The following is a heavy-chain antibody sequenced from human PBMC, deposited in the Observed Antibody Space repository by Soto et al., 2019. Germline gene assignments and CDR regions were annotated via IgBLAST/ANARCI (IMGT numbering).Heavy chain of an antibody. J-gene: IGHJ3*02. CDR1: GFTFSDYG. Sequence: QVQLVESGGGVVQPGRSLRLSCAASGFTFSDYGMHWVRQAPGKGLEWVAVIWYDGSNEYYADSVKGRFTVSRDSSKNIVYLQMNSLRAEDTAVYYCARTHKSIAVGAFDIWGQGTRVTVSS. CDR2: IWYDGSNE. CDR3: ARTHKSIAVGAFDI. V-gene: IGHV3-33*01. D-gene: IGHD6-19*01.